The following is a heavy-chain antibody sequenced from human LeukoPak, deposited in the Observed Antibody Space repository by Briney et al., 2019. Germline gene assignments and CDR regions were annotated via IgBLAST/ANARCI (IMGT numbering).Heavy chain of an antibody. D-gene: IGHD3-10*01. J-gene: IGHJ5*02. CDR2: IYYTGST. CDR1: GGSVSSGPYY. V-gene: IGHV4-61*01. Sequence: SETLSLTCTVSGGSVSSGPYYWSWIRQPPGKGLEYIGYIYYTGSTNYNSSLRSRVTISIDTSKNQFSLKLTSVTAADTAVYYCARVYTYGSGSLPWFDPWGQGTLVTVSS. CDR3: ARVYTYGSGSLPWFDP.